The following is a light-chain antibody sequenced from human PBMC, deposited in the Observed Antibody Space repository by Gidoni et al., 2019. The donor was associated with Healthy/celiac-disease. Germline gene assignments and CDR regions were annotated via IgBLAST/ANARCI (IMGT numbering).Light chain of an antibody. Sequence: IVMTQSPATPSVSPGERASLSCSASQSVSSNLAWYQQKPGQAPRLLIYGASTRATGIPARFSGSGSGTEFTLTISSLQSEDFAVYYCQQYNNWPYTFGQGTKLEIK. CDR3: QQYNNWPYT. CDR1: QSVSSN. CDR2: GAS. V-gene: IGKV3-15*01. J-gene: IGKJ2*01.